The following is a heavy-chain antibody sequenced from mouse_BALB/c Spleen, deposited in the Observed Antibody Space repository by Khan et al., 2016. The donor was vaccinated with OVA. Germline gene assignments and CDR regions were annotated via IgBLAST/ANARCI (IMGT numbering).Heavy chain of an antibody. D-gene: IGHD2-1*01. V-gene: IGHV1-7*01. Sequence: VQLQESGAELAKPGASVRMSCKASGYTFNTYWMHWIKQRPGQGLEWIGYINPSTDYTEYNQKFKDKATLTTDKSSSTAYMQLSSLTYEDSAVYYCTRRRLYGISVYWGQGTLVTVSA. CDR1: GYTFNTYW. CDR3: TRRRLYGISVY. CDR2: INPSTDYT. J-gene: IGHJ3*01.